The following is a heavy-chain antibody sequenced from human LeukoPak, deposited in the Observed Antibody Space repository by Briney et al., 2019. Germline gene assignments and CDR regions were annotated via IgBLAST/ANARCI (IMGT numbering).Heavy chain of an antibody. CDR2: IYWGDDK. CDR3: AHSIHETRGGERDDFCI. V-gene: IGHV2-5*02. CDR1: GFSLSTSGRG. J-gene: IGHJ3*02. D-gene: IGHD3-10*01. Sequence: SGPTQVKPTQTLTLTCTFLGFSLSTSGRGVAWIRQPPENALEWLDLIYWGDDKRYSPPLKSRLTITKDTSKNQVVLKKTNMEPVDTATYYCAHSIHETRGGERDDFCIWGQGTMVTVSS.